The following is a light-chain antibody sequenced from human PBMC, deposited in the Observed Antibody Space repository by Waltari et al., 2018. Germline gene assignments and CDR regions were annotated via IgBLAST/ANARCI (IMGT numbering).Light chain of an antibody. V-gene: IGKV1-9*01. J-gene: IGKJ3*01. CDR2: GAS. CDR1: QGISSY. Sequence: DIQLTQSPSFLSASVGDRVTITCRASQGISSYLAWYQKKPGKAHKLLIYGASTVQSGVPSRFSGSGAGTEFTLTISGLQPEDFATHYCQQLNTYPGFGPGTKVDIK. CDR3: QQLNTYPG.